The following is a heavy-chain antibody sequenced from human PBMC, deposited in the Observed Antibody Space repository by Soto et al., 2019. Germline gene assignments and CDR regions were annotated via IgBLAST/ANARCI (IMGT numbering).Heavy chain of an antibody. CDR2: IIPIFGTA. CDR1: GGTFSSYA. Sequence: QVQLVQSGAEVKKPGSSVKVSCKASGGTFSSYAISWVRQAPGQGLEWMGGIIPIFGTANYAQKFQGRVTITADGSTSTAYMELSSLRSEDTAVYYCARGGRNYYDSSGYPSDYYYGMDVWGQGTTVTVSS. D-gene: IGHD3-22*01. J-gene: IGHJ6*02. CDR3: ARGGRNYYDSSGYPSDYYYGMDV. V-gene: IGHV1-69*01.